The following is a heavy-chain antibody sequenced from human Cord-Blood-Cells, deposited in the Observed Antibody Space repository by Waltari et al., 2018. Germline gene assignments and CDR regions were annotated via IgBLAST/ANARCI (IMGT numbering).Heavy chain of an antibody. V-gene: IGHV4-39*01. CDR2: IYYSGST. CDR3: ARVGGSGSYYNWFDP. D-gene: IGHD3-10*01. CDR1: GGSISSSSYY. J-gene: IGHJ5*02. Sequence: QLQLQESGPGLVKPSATLSLTCTVSGGSISSSSYYWGWIRQPPGKGLEWIGGIYYSGSTYYNPSLKSRVTISVDTAKNQFSLKLSSVTAADTAVYYCARVGGSGSYYNWFDPWGQGTLVTVSS.